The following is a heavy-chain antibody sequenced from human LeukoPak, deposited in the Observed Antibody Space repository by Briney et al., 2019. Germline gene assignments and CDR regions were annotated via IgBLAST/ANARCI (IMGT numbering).Heavy chain of an antibody. CDR1: GGSISSYY. Sequence: PSETLSLTCTVSGGSISSYYWSWIRQPPGKGLEWIGYIYDSVTTNYNPSLKSRVTISVDTSKNHFSLTLSSVTAPDTAAYYSASRRSGWYYFAYWGQGTLVTVPP. V-gene: IGHV4-59*08. CDR3: ASRRSGWYYFAY. CDR2: IYDSVTT. J-gene: IGHJ4*02. D-gene: IGHD6-19*01.